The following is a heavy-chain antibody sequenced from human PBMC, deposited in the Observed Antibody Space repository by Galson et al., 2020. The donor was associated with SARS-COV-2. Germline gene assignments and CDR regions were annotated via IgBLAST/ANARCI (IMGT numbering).Heavy chain of an antibody. CDR2: ISYDGRNK. V-gene: IGHV3-30*04. J-gene: IGHJ6*02. Sequence: GESLKISCAASGFTFSRYAVHWVRQAPGKGLEWVAVISYDGRNKHYADSVKGRFTISRDNSKNTLYLQMNSLRPGDTAVYSCARDYYDSSGYSTNGMDVWGQGTTVTVSS. CDR1: GFTFSRYA. CDR3: ARDYYDSSGYSTNGMDV. D-gene: IGHD3-22*01.